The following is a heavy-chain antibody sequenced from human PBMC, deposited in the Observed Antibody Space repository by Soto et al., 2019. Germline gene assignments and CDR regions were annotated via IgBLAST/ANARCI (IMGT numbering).Heavy chain of an antibody. Sequence: QVQLQQWGAGLLKPSETLSLTCAVYDGSFSGYYWSWIRQPPGKGLEWIGEINRSGSTNYNPSLKSRVTISVDTSKNQFSLKLSSVTAADTAVYYCARKWELHAFDVWGQGTMVTVSS. V-gene: IGHV4-34*01. CDR1: DGSFSGYY. CDR3: ARKWELHAFDV. D-gene: IGHD1-26*01. CDR2: INRSGST. J-gene: IGHJ3*01.